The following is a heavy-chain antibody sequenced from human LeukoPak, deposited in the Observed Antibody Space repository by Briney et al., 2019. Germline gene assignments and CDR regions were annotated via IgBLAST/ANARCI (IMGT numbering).Heavy chain of an antibody. V-gene: IGHV3-23*01. CDR1: GFTFSSYA. CDR3: AIPTVTSFMRLYGMDV. CDR2: ISGSGGST. J-gene: IGHJ6*02. D-gene: IGHD4-17*01. Sequence: GGSLRLSCAASGFTFSSYAMSWVRQAPGKGLEWVSAISGSGGSTYYADSVKGRFTVSRDNSKNTLYLQMNSLRAEDTAVYYCAIPTVTSFMRLYGMDVWGQGTTVTVSS.